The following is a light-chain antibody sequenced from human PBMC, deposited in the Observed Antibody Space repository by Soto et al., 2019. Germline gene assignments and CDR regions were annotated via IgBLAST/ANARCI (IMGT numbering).Light chain of an antibody. CDR2: DVT. CDR1: SSDVGGYNY. J-gene: IGLJ1*01. CDR3: CSHAGSYTYV. Sequence: QSALTQPRSVSGSPGQSLTISCTGTSSDVGGYNYVSWYQQYPGKVPKLMIYDVTKWPSGVPDRFSGSKSGNTASLTISGLQAEDEADYYCCSHAGSYTYVFGTGTKLTVL. V-gene: IGLV2-11*01.